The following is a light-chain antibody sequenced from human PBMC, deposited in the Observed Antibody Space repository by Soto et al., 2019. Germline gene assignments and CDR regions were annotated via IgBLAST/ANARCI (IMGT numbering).Light chain of an antibody. V-gene: IGKV1-6*01. CDR3: LQDYNYFG. CDR2: AAS. J-gene: IGKJ5*01. CDR1: QSISSY. Sequence: IQMTQSPSSLSASVGDRVTITCRASQSISSYLNWYQQKPGKAPKLLIYAASSLQSGVPSRFSGSGSGTEFTLTISSLQPEDVATYYCLQDYNYFGFGQGTRLEI.